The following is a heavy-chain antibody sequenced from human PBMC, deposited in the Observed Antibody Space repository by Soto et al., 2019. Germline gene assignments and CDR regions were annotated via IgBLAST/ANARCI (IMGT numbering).Heavy chain of an antibody. CDR2: MNPNSGNT. V-gene: IGHV1-8*01. Sequence: ASVNVSCKASGYTFTSYDINWVRQATGQGLEWMGWMNPNSGNTGYAQKFQGRVTMTRNTSISTAYMELSSLRSEDTAVYYCARVGTIFGVVRKTKNWFDPWGQGTLVTVSS. D-gene: IGHD3-3*01. J-gene: IGHJ5*02. CDR1: GYTFTSYD. CDR3: ARVGTIFGVVRKTKNWFDP.